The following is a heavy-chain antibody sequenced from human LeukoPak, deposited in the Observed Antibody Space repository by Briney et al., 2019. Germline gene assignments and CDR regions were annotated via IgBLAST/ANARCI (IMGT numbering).Heavy chain of an antibody. J-gene: IGHJ4*02. V-gene: IGHV3-7*01. CDR2: IRKDGSDI. CDR3: ARGSSPTLYYFDY. Sequence: GGSLRLSCAASGFTFSTYWMSWVRQAPGKGLEWVANIRKDGSDIHYVDSVKGRFTISRDNAKNSLHLEMSSLRGEDTALYYCARGSSPTLYYFDYWGQGTLVTVSS. CDR1: GFTFSTYW. D-gene: IGHD6-6*01.